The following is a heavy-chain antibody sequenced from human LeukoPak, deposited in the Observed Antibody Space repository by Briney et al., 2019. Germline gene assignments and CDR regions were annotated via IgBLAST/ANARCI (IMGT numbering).Heavy chain of an antibody. Sequence: GRSLRLSCAASGFTFSSYGMHWVRQAPGKGLEWVAVIWNDGSKSNYPDSVKGRFTISRDDSKNTLFLQMSSLRVEDTAVYYCARFRSGWYMDYWGQGTLVTVSS. V-gene: IGHV3-33*01. CDR3: ARFRSGWYMDY. CDR2: IWNDGSKS. J-gene: IGHJ4*02. CDR1: GFTFSSYG. D-gene: IGHD6-19*01.